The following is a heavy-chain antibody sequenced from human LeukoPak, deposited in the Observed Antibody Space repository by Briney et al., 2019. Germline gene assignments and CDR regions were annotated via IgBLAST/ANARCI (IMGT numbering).Heavy chain of an antibody. CDR1: GFTFSSYS. CDR3: ARDSGYYDILTGYYKVPDY. D-gene: IGHD3-9*01. CDR2: ISSSSSYI. Sequence: GGSLRLSCAASGFTFSSYSMNWVRQAPGKGLEWVSSISSSSSYIYYADSVKGRFTISRDNAKNSLYLQMNSLRAEDTAVYYCARDSGYYDILTGYYKVPDYWGQGTLVTVSS. J-gene: IGHJ4*02. V-gene: IGHV3-21*01.